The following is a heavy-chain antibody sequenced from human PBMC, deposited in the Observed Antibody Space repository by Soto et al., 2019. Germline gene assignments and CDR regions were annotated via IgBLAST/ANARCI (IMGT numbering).Heavy chain of an antibody. Sequence: SETLSLTCTVSGESISSGGDSWSWIRQPPGKGLEWIGYIYHSGSTYYNPSLKSRVTISVDRSKSQFSLKLSSVTAADTAVYYCARVWGYSYGLASDIWGQGTMVTVSS. J-gene: IGHJ3*02. CDR3: ARVWGYSYGLASDI. V-gene: IGHV4-30-2*01. CDR1: GESISSGGDS. D-gene: IGHD5-18*01. CDR2: IYHSGST.